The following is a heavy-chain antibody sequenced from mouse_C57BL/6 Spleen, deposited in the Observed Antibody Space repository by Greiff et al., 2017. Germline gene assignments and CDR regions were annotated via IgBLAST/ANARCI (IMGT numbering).Heavy chain of an antibody. V-gene: IGHV1-64*01. CDR3: ARPYYDSFDY. J-gene: IGHJ2*01. D-gene: IGHD2-4*01. CDR2: IHPNSSST. Sequence: QVQLQQPGAELVKPGASVKLSCKASGYTFTSYWMHWVKQRPGQGLEWIGMIHPNSSSTNYNEKFKSKATLTVDNSSSTAYMQLSSLTSEDSAVYYCARPYYDSFDYWGQGTTLTVSS. CDR1: GYTFTSYW.